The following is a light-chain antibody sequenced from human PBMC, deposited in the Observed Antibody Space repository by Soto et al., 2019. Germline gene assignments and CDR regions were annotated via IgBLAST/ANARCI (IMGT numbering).Light chain of an antibody. J-gene: IGKJ1*01. V-gene: IGKV1-5*03. Sequence: DLQMTHSASTLRASLGYRATFTSRVSQSVSSWLAWYQQKLGKAPQLLIYKASTLQSGVPSRFSGSGSGTEFTLTISSLQPDDFATYYCQQYVTAFRTFGQGTKADI. CDR3: QQYVTAFRT. CDR1: QSVSSW. CDR2: KAS.